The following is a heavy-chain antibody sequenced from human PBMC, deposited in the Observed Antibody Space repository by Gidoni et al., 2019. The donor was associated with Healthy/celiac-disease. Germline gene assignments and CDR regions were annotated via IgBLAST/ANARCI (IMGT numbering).Heavy chain of an antibody. J-gene: IGHJ4*02. CDR1: GGSISSSSYY. Sequence: QLQLQESGPGLVKPSETLSLTCTVSGGSISSSSYYWGWIRQPPGKGLEWIGSIYYSGSTYYNPSLKSRVTISVDTSKNQFSLKLSSVTAADTAVYYCATSASIVGATLFDYWGQGTLVTVSS. V-gene: IGHV4-39*01. CDR3: ATSASIVGATLFDY. D-gene: IGHD1-26*01. CDR2: IYYSGST.